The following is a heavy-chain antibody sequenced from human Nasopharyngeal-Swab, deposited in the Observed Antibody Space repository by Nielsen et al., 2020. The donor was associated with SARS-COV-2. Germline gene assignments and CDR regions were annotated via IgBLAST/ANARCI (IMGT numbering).Heavy chain of an antibody. CDR3: TRCGGSCYTGKDY. Sequence: GESLKISCAASGFIFSDSAIHWVRRASGKGLEWVGRIRRNGNSYATAYAASVKGRFTISRDDSKNTAYLQMNSLITEDTAVYYCTRCGGSCYTGKDYWGQGTLVTVSS. J-gene: IGHJ4*02. D-gene: IGHD2-15*01. CDR2: IRRNGNSYAT. V-gene: IGHV3-73*01. CDR1: GFIFSDSA.